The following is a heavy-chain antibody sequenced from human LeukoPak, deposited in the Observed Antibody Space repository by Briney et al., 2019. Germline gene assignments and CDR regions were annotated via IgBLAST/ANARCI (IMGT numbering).Heavy chain of an antibody. V-gene: IGHV4-31*03. Sequence: SQTLSLTCTVSGGSISSGGYYWSWIRQHPGKGLEWIGYIYCSGSTYYNPSLKSRVTISVDTSKNQFSLKLSSVTAADTAVYYCARERVGAFDIWGQGTLVTVSS. CDR3: ARERVGAFDI. D-gene: IGHD1-26*01. CDR1: GGSISSGGYY. CDR2: IYCSGST. J-gene: IGHJ4*02.